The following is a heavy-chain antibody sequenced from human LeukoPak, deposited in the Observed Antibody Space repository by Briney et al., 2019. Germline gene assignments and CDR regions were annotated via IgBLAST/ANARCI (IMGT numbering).Heavy chain of an antibody. D-gene: IGHD2-2*01. V-gene: IGHV3-30*02. Sequence: GGSLRLSCAASGFTFSSYGMHWVRQAPGKGLEWVAFIRYDGSNKYYADSVNGRFTISRDNSKNTLYLQMNSLRAEDTAVYYCAKVFGIVVVPAAADAFDIWGQGTMVTVSS. CDR1: GFTFSSYG. J-gene: IGHJ3*02. CDR2: IRYDGSNK. CDR3: AKVFGIVVVPAAADAFDI.